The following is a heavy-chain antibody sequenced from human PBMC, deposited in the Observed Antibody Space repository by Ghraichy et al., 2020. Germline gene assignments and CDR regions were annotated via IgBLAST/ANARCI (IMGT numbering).Heavy chain of an antibody. CDR1: GFAFGDYP. CDR2: ITSKPYGSTT. V-gene: IGHV3-49*03. Sequence: GGSLRLSCSASGFAFGDYPMTWYRQAPGQGLEWVAFITSKPYGSTTHYAASVHGRFTISRDDSENIAYLQMNSLKTEDTAVYYCGRAIGARVGSWYFDFWGQGTLVTVSS. D-gene: IGHD6-6*01. J-gene: IGHJ4*02. CDR3: GRAIGARVGSWYFDF.